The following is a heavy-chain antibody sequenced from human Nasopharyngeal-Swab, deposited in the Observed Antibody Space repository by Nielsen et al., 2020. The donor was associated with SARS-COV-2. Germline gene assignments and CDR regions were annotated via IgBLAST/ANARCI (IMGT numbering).Heavy chain of an antibody. D-gene: IGHD3-10*01. CDR3: AASRGPGSYYYGSGDQSMDV. V-gene: IGHV5-10-1*01. J-gene: IGHJ6*02. Sequence: VRQMPGKGLEWMGRIDPSDSYTNYSPSFQGHVTISADKSISTAYLQWSSLKVSDTAMYYCAASRGPGSYYYGSGDQSMDVWGQGTTVTVSS. CDR2: IDPSDSYT.